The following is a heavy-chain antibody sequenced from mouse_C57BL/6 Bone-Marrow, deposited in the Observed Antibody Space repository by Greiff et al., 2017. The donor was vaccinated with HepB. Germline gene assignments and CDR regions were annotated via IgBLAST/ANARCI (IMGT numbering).Heavy chain of an antibody. CDR3: VNALSSGSSCTWFAY. CDR2: IRNKVNGYKT. CDR1: GFVFIDYS. J-gene: IGHJ3*01. Sequence: EVHLVESGGGLVQPGSSLRLSCAASGFVFIDYSMSWVRQPPGKAPEWLALIRNKVNGYKTESTAPVKGRFTSTRDNSQYILYLQMNTLRAEDSATYYGVNALSSGSSCTWFAYWGQGTLVTVSA. V-gene: IGHV7-4*01. D-gene: IGHD1-1*01.